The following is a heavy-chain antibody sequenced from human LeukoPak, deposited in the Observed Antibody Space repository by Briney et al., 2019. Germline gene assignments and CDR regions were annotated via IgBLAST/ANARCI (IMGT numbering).Heavy chain of an antibody. J-gene: IGHJ4*02. CDR3: ARHLIGSGSYYETGYFDY. V-gene: IGHV5-51*01. CDR1: GYSFTSYW. Sequence: GESLKISCKGSGYSFTSYWIGWVRQMPGKGLEWMGIIYPGDSDTRYSPSFQGQVTISADKSISTAYLQWSSLKASDTAMYYCARHLIGSGSYYETGYFDYWGQGTLVTVSS. CDR2: IYPGDSDT. D-gene: IGHD1-26*01.